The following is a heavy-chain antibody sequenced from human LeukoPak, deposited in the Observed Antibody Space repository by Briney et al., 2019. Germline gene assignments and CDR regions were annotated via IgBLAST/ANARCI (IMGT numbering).Heavy chain of an antibody. V-gene: IGHV4-59*01. D-gene: IGHD2-15*01. CDR2: IYYSGST. CDR3: ARDTRNGVVAATFAFDI. CDR1: GGSISSYY. Sequence: SETLSLTCTVPGGSISSYYWSWIRQPPGKGREWIGYIYYSGSTNYNPSLKSRVTISVDTSKNQFSMKLSSVTAADTAVYYCARDTRNGVVAATFAFDIWGQGTMVTVSS. J-gene: IGHJ3*02.